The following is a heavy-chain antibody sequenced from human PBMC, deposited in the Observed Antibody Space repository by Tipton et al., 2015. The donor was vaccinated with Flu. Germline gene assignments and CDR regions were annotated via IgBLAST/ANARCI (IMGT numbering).Heavy chain of an antibody. CDR1: GYTFTSYY. CDR2: INPSGGSI. Sequence: QVQLVQSGAEVKKPGASVKVSCKASGYTFTSYYMQWVRQAPGQGLEWMGIINPSGGSITYTQKFQGRLTLTRDRSTSTVYMELSSLRSEDTAVYFCARDRDGSGALDFWGQGTLVTVSS. V-gene: IGHV1-46*01. D-gene: IGHD5-24*01. CDR3: ARDRDGSGALDF. J-gene: IGHJ4*02.